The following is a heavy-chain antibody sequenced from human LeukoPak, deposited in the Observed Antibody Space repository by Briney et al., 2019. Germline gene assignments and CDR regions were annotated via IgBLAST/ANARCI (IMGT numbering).Heavy chain of an antibody. J-gene: IGHJ4*02. D-gene: IGHD6-19*01. CDR3: AKGMSQWLANGIHY. V-gene: IGHV3-7*03. CDR2: IKQDGSEK. Sequence: GGSLRLSCAASGFTFSSYWMSWVRQAPGKGLEWVANIKQDGSEKYYVDSVKGRFTISRDNAKNSLYLQMNSLRAEDTAVYYCAKGMSQWLANGIHYWGQGTLVTVSS. CDR1: GFTFSSYW.